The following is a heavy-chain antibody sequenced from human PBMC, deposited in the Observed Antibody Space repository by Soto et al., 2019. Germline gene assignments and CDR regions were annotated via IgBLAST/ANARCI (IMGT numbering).Heavy chain of an antibody. CDR2: IKEDGSET. V-gene: IGHV3-7*05. Sequence: EVQLVESGGNLVQPGGSLRLSCAASGFTFSDFWMSWVRRAPGRGLEWVANIKEDGSETYYVDSVEGRFTISRDNAKKSLYLQMNSLRAEDTALYYCARGGSHSSYSRGQGALVTVSS. J-gene: IGHJ4*02. CDR3: ARGGSHSSYS. CDR1: GFTFSDFW. D-gene: IGHD1-26*01.